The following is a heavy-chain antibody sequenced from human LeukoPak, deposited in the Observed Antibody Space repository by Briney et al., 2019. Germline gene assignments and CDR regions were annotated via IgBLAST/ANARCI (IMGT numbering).Heavy chain of an antibody. CDR1: GFTFVSSA. V-gene: IGHV1-58*02. D-gene: IGHD3-22*01. J-gene: IGHJ4*02. CDR2: IVVGSGNT. Sequence: ASVKVSCKASGFTFVSSAMQWVRQARGQRLEWIGWIVVGSGNTNYAQKFQGRVTITRDMSTSTAYMELSSLRSEDTAVYYCAAGYYYDTSGLDYFDYWGQGTLVTVSS. CDR3: AAGYYYDTSGLDYFDY.